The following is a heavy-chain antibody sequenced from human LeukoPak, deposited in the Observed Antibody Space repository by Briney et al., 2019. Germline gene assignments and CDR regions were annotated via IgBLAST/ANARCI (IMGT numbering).Heavy chain of an antibody. CDR1: GFTFRSYW. V-gene: IGHV3-74*03. Sequence: PGGSLRLSCAASGFTFRSYWMHWVRQAPGKGLVWVSRMNSDGSRTTYADSVKGRFTISRDNAKNTVYLQMNSLRAEDTAVYYCARESCGIGECYFDYWGQGTLVTVPS. CDR2: MNSDGSRT. CDR3: ARESCGIGECYFDY. D-gene: IGHD2-21*01. J-gene: IGHJ4*02.